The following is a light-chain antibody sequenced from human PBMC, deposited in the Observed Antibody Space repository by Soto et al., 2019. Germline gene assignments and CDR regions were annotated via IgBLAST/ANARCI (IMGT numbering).Light chain of an antibody. J-gene: IGLJ1*01. V-gene: IGLV2-14*03. CDR3: SSFTATNTYV. CDR1: SSDVGAYKF. CDR2: DVS. Sequence: QSVLTQPASVSGSPGQSITISCTGTSSDVGAYKFVSWYQQNPGKAPKLMIYDVSDRPSGISNRFSGSKSGNTAFLTISGLQAEDEADYYCSSFTATNTYVFGTGTKLTVL.